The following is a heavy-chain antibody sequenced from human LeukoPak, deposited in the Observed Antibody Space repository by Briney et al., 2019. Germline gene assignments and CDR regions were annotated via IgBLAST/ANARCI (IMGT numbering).Heavy chain of an antibody. D-gene: IGHD1-26*01. Sequence: SETLSLTCTVSGGSISSYYWSWIRQPPGKGLEWIGYIYYSGSTNYNPSLKSRVTISVDTSKNQFSLKLSSVTAADTAVYYCARTLSGSYFGFDYWGQGTLVTVSS. CDR2: IYYSGST. CDR1: GGSISSYY. CDR3: ARTLSGSYFGFDY. J-gene: IGHJ4*02. V-gene: IGHV4-59*01.